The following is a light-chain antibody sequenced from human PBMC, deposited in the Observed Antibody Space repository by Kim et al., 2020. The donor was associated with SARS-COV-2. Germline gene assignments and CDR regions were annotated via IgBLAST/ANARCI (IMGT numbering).Light chain of an antibody. CDR1: QSVTRN. CDR2: GTS. V-gene: IGKV3-15*01. J-gene: IGKJ1*01. Sequence: RQRATHSCRAIQSVTRNLAWYQQKPGQAPRLLSYGTSTRATGIPARFSGSGSGTEFTLIISSLQSEDFAVYYCQQYNNWTRTFGQGTKVDIK. CDR3: QQYNNWTRT.